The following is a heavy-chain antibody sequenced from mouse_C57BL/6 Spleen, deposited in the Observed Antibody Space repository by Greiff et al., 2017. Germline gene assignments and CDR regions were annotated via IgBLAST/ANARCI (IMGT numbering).Heavy chain of an antibody. V-gene: IGHV1-54*01. CDR3: ARDRYYGSSYAMDY. Sequence: QVQLKESGAELVRPGTSVKVSCKASGYAFTNYLIEWVKQRPGQGLEWIGVINPGSGGTNYNEKFKGEATLTADKSSSTAYMQLSSLTSEDSAVYFCARDRYYGSSYAMDYWGQGTSVTVSS. D-gene: IGHD1-1*01. J-gene: IGHJ4*01. CDR1: GYAFTNYL. CDR2: INPGSGGT.